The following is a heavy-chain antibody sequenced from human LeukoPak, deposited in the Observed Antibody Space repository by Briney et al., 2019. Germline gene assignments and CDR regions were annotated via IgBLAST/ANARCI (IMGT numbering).Heavy chain of an antibody. CDR3: ARDSSGYYYYYGMDV. D-gene: IGHD3-22*01. V-gene: IGHV3-7*01. Sequence: SGGPLRLSCAASGFTFSSYWMSWVRQAPGKGLEWVANIKQDGSEKYYVDSVKGRFTISRDNAKNSLYLQMNSLRAEDTAVYYCARDSSGYYYYYGMDVWGQGTTVTVSS. CDR1: GFTFSSYW. J-gene: IGHJ6*02. CDR2: IKQDGSEK.